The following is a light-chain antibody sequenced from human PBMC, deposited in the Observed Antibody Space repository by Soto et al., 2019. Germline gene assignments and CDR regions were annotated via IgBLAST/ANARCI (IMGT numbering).Light chain of an antibody. Sequence: DIQMTQSPSTLSASVGDRVTITCRASQSISSWLAWYQQKPGRAPKLLIYKASGLESGVPSRFSGSGSGTAFTLTISSLQPDDFATYSCQQYKTYPWTFGQGTKVEI. CDR2: KAS. CDR1: QSISSW. V-gene: IGKV1-5*03. J-gene: IGKJ1*01. CDR3: QQYKTYPWT.